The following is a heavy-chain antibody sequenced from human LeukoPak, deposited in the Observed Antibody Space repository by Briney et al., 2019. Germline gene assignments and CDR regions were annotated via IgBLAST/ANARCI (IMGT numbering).Heavy chain of an antibody. CDR3: ARALYSSSWQY. CDR2: INWNGGST. CDR1: GFTFDDYG. J-gene: IGHJ4*02. D-gene: IGHD6-13*01. V-gene: IGHV3-20*04. Sequence: SGGSLRLSCAASGFTFDDYGMSWVRQAPGKGLEWVSSINWNGGSTGYADSVKGRFTISRDNAKNSLYLQMNSLRAEDTALYYCARALYSSSWQYWGQGTLVTVSP.